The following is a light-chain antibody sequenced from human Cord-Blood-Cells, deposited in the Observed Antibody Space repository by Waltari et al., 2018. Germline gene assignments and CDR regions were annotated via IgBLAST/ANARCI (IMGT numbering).Light chain of an antibody. V-gene: IGKV4-1*01. CDR1: QSVLSSSNNKNY. CDR2: WAS. J-gene: IGKJ1*01. CDR3: QQYYSTPWT. Sequence: DIVMTQSPDSLAVSLGERATTNCKSGQSVLSSSNNKNYLAWYQQKPGQPPKLLIYWASTRESGVPDRFSGSGSGTDFTLTISSLQAEDVAVYYCQQYYSTPWTFGQGTKVEIK.